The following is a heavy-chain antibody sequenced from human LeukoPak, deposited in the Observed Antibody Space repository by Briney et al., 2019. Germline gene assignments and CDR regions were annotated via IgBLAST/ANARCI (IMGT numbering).Heavy chain of an antibody. CDR1: RDMLNSYH. D-gene: IGHD6-6*01. V-gene: IGHV1-46*02. CDR2: INPGGDGP. Sequence: GASVTVSCKAPRDMLNSYHIHWVRQAPGEGLEWMGMINPGGDGPNYSQKFRGRVDMTWDASANIVYMELSWLRPEDTAVYYCARAKAPPRPSWFNSWGPGTPVTVSS. CDR3: ARAKAPPRPSWFNS. J-gene: IGHJ5*01.